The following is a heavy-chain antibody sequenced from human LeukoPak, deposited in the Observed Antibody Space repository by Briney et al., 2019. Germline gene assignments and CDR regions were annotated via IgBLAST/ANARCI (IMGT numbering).Heavy chain of an antibody. CDR2: IYYSGTT. V-gene: IGHV4-59*08. Sequence: SESLSLTCTVSVGSLSRYYWSCVRQPPGGGVGWVGYIYYSGTTNYNTSLKSRVTISVDTSKNQFSLKLSSVTAADTAVYYCARHGYYYETSGYFDSWGQGTLVTVSS. D-gene: IGHD3-22*01. CDR1: VGSLSRYY. CDR3: ARHGYYYETSGYFDS. J-gene: IGHJ4*02.